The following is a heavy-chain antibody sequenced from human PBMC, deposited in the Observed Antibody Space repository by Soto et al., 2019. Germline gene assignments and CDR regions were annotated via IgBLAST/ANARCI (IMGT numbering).Heavy chain of an antibody. CDR2: ISSSGTSF. V-gene: IGHV3-11*04. CDR3: ARDQRYFDAKDSYYYYGMDV. J-gene: IGHJ6*02. D-gene: IGHD3-9*01. Sequence: GGSLRLSCAASGFTFSHHYMNWIRQAPGKGLEWVADISSSGTSFYYADSVKGRFTISRDNSKNTLYLQMNSLRAEDTAVYYCARDQRYFDAKDSYYYYGMDVWGQGTTVTVSS. CDR1: GFTFSHHY.